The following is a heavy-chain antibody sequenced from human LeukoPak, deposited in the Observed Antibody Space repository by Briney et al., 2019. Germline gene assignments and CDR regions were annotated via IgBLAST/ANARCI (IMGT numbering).Heavy chain of an antibody. CDR2: IYYSGST. Sequence: SETLSLTCTVSGGSISSYYWSWIRQPPGKGLEWIGYIYYSGSTNYNPSLKSRVTISVDTSKNQFSLKLSPVTAADTAVYYCARDIRNYYYYMDVWGKGTTVTVSS. CDR3: ARDIRNYYYYMDV. CDR1: GGSISSYY. V-gene: IGHV4-59*01. J-gene: IGHJ6*03.